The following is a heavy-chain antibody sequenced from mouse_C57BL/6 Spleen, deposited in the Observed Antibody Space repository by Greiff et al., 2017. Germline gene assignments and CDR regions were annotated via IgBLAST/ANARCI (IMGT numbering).Heavy chain of an antibody. Sequence: EVKVVESGGDLVKPGGSLKLSCAASGFTFSSYGMSWVRQTPDKRLEWVATISSGGSCTYYPDSVKGRFTISRDNAKNTLYMQMGSLKSEDTAMXYCARHDDGYAMDYWGQGTSVTVSS. CDR3: ARHDDGYAMDY. V-gene: IGHV5-6*01. CDR2: ISSGGSCT. CDR1: GFTFSSYG. J-gene: IGHJ4*01. D-gene: IGHD2-3*01.